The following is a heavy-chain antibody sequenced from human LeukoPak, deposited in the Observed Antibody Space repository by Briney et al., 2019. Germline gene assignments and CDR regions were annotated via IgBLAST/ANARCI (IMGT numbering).Heavy chain of an antibody. CDR1: GFTFSSYS. J-gene: IGHJ4*02. V-gene: IGHV3-21*04. D-gene: IGHD6-13*01. CDR3: TGGLAAAGDLDC. Sequence: GGSLRLSCAASGFTFSSYSMNWVRQAPGKGLEWVSSISSSSSYIYYADSVKGRFTISRDNAKNSLYLQMNSLKTEDTAVYYCTGGLAAAGDLDCWGQGTLVTVSS. CDR2: ISSSSSYI.